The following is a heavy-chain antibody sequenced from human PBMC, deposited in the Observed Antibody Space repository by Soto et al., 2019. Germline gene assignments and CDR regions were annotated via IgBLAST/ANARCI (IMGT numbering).Heavy chain of an antibody. CDR2: ITASGGGT. Sequence: GGSLRLSCAASGFTFSTYTMNWVRQAPGKGLEWVSYITASGGGTSYAGSVRGRFTISRDNAKNSLYLQLNSLTDEETAVYYCARDQAYAFDYWGNGALVTVSS. V-gene: IGHV3-48*02. CDR3: ARDQAYAFDY. CDR1: GFTFSTYT. J-gene: IGHJ4*01.